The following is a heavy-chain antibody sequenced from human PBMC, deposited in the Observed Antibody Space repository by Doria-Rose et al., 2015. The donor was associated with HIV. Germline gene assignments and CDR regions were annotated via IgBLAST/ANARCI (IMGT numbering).Heavy chain of an antibody. CDR1: GASVSSRGYY. Sequence: GLLKPSEPLSLTCSVSGASVSSRGYYWNWIRQVPGKGLESLGYTYYTGTSDYSPSLKSRLNMAVDTSKNQFSLKLSFVTVADTAVYYRARMGSYRELDYWGQGALVIVSA. CDR3: ARMGSYRELDY. CDR2: TYYTGTS. D-gene: IGHD3-3*01. J-gene: IGHJ4*02. V-gene: IGHV4-31*03.